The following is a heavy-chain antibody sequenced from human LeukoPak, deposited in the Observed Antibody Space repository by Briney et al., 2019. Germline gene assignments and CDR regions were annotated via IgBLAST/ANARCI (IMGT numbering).Heavy chain of an antibody. D-gene: IGHD3-16*02. Sequence: GGSLRLSCAASGFTFSSYAMSWVRQAPGKGLEWVAVISYDGSNKYYADSVKGRFTISRDNSRNTLYLQMSSLRAEDTAVYYCAKGRLRLGELSLFDYWGQGTLVTVSS. J-gene: IGHJ4*02. CDR2: ISYDGSNK. CDR3: AKGRLRLGELSLFDY. CDR1: GFTFSSYA. V-gene: IGHV3-30*18.